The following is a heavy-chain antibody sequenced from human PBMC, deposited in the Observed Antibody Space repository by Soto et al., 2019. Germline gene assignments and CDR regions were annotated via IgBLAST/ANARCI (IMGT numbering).Heavy chain of an antibody. J-gene: IGHJ4*02. CDR2: ISGGGVGT. CDR3: ARDYSSYGPFDY. D-gene: IGHD5-18*01. Sequence: GGSLRLSCAASGFTFSTYAMTWVRQAPWKGLEWVSAISGGGVGTYYTDSVKGRFTISRDNSKNTLYLQMNSLRAEDTAVYYCARDYSSYGPFDYWGQGTLVTVSS. CDR1: GFTFSTYA. V-gene: IGHV3-23*01.